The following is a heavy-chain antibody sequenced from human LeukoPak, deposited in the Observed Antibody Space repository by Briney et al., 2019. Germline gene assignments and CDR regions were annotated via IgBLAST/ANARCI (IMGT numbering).Heavy chain of an antibody. D-gene: IGHD3-10*01. CDR2: MNPNSGNT. Sequence: GASVKVSCKASGYTFTSYDINWVRQATGQGLEWMGWMNPNSGNTGYAQKFQGRVTMTRNTSISTAYMELSSLRSEDTAMYYCARWFWGSGSKFDYWGQGTLVTVSS. V-gene: IGHV1-8*01. J-gene: IGHJ4*02. CDR3: ARWFWGSGSKFDY. CDR1: GYTFTSYD.